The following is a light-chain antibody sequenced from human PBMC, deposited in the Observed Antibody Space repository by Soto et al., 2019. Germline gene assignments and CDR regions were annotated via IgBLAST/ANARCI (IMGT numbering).Light chain of an antibody. CDR1: QGISSY. Sequence: IQLTQSPSSLSASVGDRVTITCRASQGISSYLAWYQQKPGKAPKLLIYKVSSLEIGVPSRFSGSGSGTEFTLTINGLQPDDFATYYCQQYSTFWTFGQGTKVDIK. CDR3: QQYSTFWT. J-gene: IGKJ1*01. V-gene: IGKV1-5*03. CDR2: KVS.